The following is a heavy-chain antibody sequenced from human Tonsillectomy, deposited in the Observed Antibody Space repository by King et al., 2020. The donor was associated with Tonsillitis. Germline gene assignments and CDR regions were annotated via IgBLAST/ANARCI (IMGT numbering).Heavy chain of an antibody. CDR1: GYSFTSYW. J-gene: IGHJ4*02. CDR3: ARLLGGIFSIDY. D-gene: IGHD2-15*01. V-gene: IGHV5-10-1*03. Sequence: VQLVESGAEVKKPGESLRISCKGSGYSFTSYWISWVRQMPGKGLEWMWRIDPSDSYTNYSPSFQGHVTISADKSISTAYLQWSSLKASDTAMYYCARLLGGIFSIDYWGQGTLVTVSS. CDR2: IDPSDSYT.